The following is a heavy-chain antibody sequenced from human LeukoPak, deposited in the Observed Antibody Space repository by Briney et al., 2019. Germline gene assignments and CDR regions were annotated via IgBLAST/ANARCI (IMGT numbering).Heavy chain of an antibody. CDR3: ARGGSSGWSYYFDY. CDR2: IYYSGST. J-gene: IGHJ4*02. D-gene: IGHD6-19*01. Sequence: SQTLSLTCTVSGGSISSGDYYWSWIRQPPGKGLERIGYIYYSGSTYYNPSLKSRVTISVDTSKNQFSLKLSSVTAADTAVYYCARGGSSGWSYYFDYWGQGTLVTVSS. V-gene: IGHV4-30-4*08. CDR1: GGSISSGDYY.